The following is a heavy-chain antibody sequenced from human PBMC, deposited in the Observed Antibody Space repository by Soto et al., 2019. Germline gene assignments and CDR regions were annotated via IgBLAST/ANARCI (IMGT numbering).Heavy chain of an antibody. Sequence: GGSLRLSCAASGFTFSSYGMHWVRQAPGKGLEWVAVIWYDGSNKYYADSVKGRFTISRDNSKNTLYLQMNSLRAEDTAVYYCARTGGSGSHIRIYSYGMDVCGPAPTVTLSS. CDR1: GFTFSSYG. J-gene: IGHJ6*02. D-gene: IGHD1-26*01. CDR2: IWYDGSNK. CDR3: ARTGGSGSHIRIYSYGMDV. V-gene: IGHV3-33*01.